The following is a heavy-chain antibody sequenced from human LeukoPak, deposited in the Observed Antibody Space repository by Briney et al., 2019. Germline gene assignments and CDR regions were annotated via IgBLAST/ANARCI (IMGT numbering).Heavy chain of an antibody. D-gene: IGHD1-26*01. CDR3: ARPSPRLYGGSYYY. V-gene: IGHV1-2*02. J-gene: IGHJ4*02. Sequence: SSVKVSCKASGCTFTGYYMHWVRQAPGPGLEGMGWINPNSGGTNYAQKFHGRVTMTRDTSISTAYMELSRLRSDDTAVYYRARPSPRLYGGSYYYWGEGALVTVSS. CDR1: GCTFTGYY. CDR2: INPNSGGT.